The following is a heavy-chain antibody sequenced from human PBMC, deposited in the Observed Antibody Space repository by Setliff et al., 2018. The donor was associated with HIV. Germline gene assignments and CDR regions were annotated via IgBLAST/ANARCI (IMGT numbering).Heavy chain of an antibody. Sequence: PGKGPEWVSAITSGGSTYYADSVKGRFTISRDNSKNTLFLQMNSLRPEDTAVYYCARDCRVGWVFTYGMDVWGQGTLVTVSS. J-gene: IGHJ6*02. V-gene: IGHV3-53*05. D-gene: IGHD6-13*01. CDR2: ITSGGST. CDR3: ARDCRVGWVFTYGMDV.